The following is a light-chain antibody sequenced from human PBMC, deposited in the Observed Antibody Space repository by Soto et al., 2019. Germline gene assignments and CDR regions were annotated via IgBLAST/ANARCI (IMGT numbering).Light chain of an antibody. CDR2: KAS. V-gene: IGKV1-5*03. J-gene: IGKJ1*01. CDR3: QHCDSYWT. Sequence: DIQMTQSPSTLSASVGDRVTITCRASKIIIPWLAWYQQKQGKPPKILIYKASSLESGVPSRFSGSGSGTEFTLTISSLQPDDFATYYCQHCDSYWTFGQGTKVEIK. CDR1: KIIIPW.